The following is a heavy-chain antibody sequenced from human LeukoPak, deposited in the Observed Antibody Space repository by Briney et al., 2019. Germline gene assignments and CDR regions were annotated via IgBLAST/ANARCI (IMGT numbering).Heavy chain of an antibody. Sequence: SVKVSCKASGGTFSSYAISWVRQAPAQGLEWMGGIIPIFGTANYAQKFQGRVTITADESTSTAYMELSSLRSEDTAVYYCARGSAPMIVVVTFDYWGQGTLVTVSS. J-gene: IGHJ4*02. CDR1: GGTFSSYA. CDR2: IIPIFGTA. V-gene: IGHV1-69*01. CDR3: ARGSAPMIVVVTFDY. D-gene: IGHD3-22*01.